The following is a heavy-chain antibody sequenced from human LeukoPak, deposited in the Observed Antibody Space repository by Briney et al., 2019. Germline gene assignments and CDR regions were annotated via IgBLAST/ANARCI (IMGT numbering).Heavy chain of an antibody. V-gene: IGHV3-21*06. CDR3: ATETNGRYYDY. D-gene: IGHD1-14*01. J-gene: IGHJ4*02. CDR1: GLTFSTSG. CDR2: IGPTGFDR. Sequence: PGGSLRLSCTTSGLTFSTSGFNWVRQAPGKGLEWVASIGPTGFDRYQADSIKGRFTISRDNANNFLYLQMDSLRAEDTAVYYCATETNGRYYDYWGQGTLVTVSS.